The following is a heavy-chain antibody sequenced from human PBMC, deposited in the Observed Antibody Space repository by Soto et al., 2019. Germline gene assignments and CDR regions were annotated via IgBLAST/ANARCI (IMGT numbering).Heavy chain of an antibody. CDR2: IIPIFGTA. D-gene: IGHD7-27*01. CDR3: ASLPXPLGTYYYYYGMDV. V-gene: IGHV1-69*06. Sequence: SVKVSCKASGGTFSSYAISWVRQAPGQGLEWMGGIIPIFGTANYAQKFQGRVTITADKSTSTAYMELSSLRSEDTAVYYCASLPXPLGTYYYYYGMDVWGQGTTVTVSS. CDR1: GGTFSSYA. J-gene: IGHJ6*02.